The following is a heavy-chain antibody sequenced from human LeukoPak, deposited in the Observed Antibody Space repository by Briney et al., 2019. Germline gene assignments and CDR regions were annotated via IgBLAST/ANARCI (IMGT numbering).Heavy chain of an antibody. CDR1: GYTFTGYY. CDR2: INPNSGGT. CDR3: ARPYYYDSSGSTDAFDI. D-gene: IGHD3-22*01. J-gene: IGHJ3*02. V-gene: IGHV1-2*02. Sequence: ASVKVSCKASGYTFTGYYMHWVRQAPGQGLEWMGWINPNSGGTNYAQKSQGRVTMTRDTSISTAYMELSRLRSDDTAVYYCARPYYYDSSGSTDAFDIWGQGTMVTVSS.